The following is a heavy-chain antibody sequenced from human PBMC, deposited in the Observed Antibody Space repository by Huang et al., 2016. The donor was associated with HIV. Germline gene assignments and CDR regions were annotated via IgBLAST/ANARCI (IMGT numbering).Heavy chain of an antibody. CDR3: ARHGRVAGHYYNNMDV. V-gene: IGHV4-39*01. CDR1: GGSISSSSYY. D-gene: IGHD6-19*01. CDR2: IYYRGKT. J-gene: IGHJ6*02. Sequence: LQLQESGPGLVKSSETLSLICTVSGGSISSSSYYWGWIRQPPGKGPEWIGSIYYRGKTNYNPPLKSRVTIAVDTSKNQFSLKVNSVTAADTAVYYCARHGRVAGHYYNNMDVWGRGTTVTVSS.